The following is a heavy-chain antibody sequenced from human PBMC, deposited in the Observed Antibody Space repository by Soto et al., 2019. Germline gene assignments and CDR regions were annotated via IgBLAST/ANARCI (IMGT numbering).Heavy chain of an antibody. Sequence: PGGSLRLSCAASGFTFSTFAMHWVRQAPGKGLEYVSAISSDGGSTYYATSVQGRFTISRDNSKNTLYLQMGSLRAEDMAVYYCAREAYGDYGGAFDIWGQGTMVTVSS. V-gene: IGHV3-64*01. J-gene: IGHJ3*02. CDR2: ISSDGGST. CDR1: GFTFSTFA. CDR3: AREAYGDYGGAFDI. D-gene: IGHD4-17*01.